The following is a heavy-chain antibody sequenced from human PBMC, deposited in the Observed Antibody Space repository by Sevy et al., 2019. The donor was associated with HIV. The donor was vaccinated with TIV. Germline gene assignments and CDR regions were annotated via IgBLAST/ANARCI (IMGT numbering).Heavy chain of an antibody. CDR3: ARLRNTGNSGRGFCLQ. CDR1: GDSICSGLYY. V-gene: IGHV4-39*01. Sequence: SETLSLTCAISGDSICSGLYYWGWVRQPPGKGLEWVGSLSYTGTTTYNPSLESRVTISMDTSKTQFSLKLSSVTAADTAVHYCARLRNTGNSGRGFCLQWGQGFLVTVSS. J-gene: IGHJ4*02. CDR2: LSYTGTT. D-gene: IGHD2-15*01.